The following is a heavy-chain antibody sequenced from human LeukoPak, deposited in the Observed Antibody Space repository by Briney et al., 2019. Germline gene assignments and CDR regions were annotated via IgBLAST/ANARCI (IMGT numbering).Heavy chain of an antibody. CDR2: ISYDGSNK. CDR1: GFTFSSYA. V-gene: IGHV3-30*04. D-gene: IGHD6-19*01. CDR3: ARGVRIAVAGYIDY. J-gene: IGHJ4*02. Sequence: GGSLRLSCAASGFTFSSYAMHWVGQAPGKGLEWVAAISYDGSNKNYADSVKGRFTSSRDNSKNTLYLQMNSLRAEDTAVYYCARGVRIAVAGYIDYWGQGTLVTVSS.